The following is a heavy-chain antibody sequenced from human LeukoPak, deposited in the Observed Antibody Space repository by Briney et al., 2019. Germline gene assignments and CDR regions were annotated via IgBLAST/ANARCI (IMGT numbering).Heavy chain of an antibody. V-gene: IGHV3-23*01. CDR1: GFTFSNYA. CDR2: ISGSGGST. D-gene: IGHD5-18*01. CDR3: AKDLSSGYSYGYTNY. J-gene: IGHJ4*02. Sequence: PGGSLRLSCAASGFTFSNYAMSWVRQAPGKGLEWVSAISGSGGSTYYADSVKGRFTISRDNSKSTLYLQMNSLRAEDTAVYYCAKDLSSGYSYGYTNYWGQGTLVTVSS.